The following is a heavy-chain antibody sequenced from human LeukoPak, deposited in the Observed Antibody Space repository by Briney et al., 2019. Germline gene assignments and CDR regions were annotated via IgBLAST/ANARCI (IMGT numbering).Heavy chain of an antibody. CDR2: INTNTGNP. Sequence: ASVKVSCKGSGYTFTKYAISWVRQAPGQGLVWMGWINTNTGNPTYAQGFTGRFVFSLDTSVSTAYLQISSLKAEDTAVYYCAREGVVVVPAAILEIGFDYWGQGTLVTVSS. D-gene: IGHD2-2*02. J-gene: IGHJ4*02. V-gene: IGHV7-4-1*02. CDR3: AREGVVVVPAAILEIGFDY. CDR1: GYTFTKYA.